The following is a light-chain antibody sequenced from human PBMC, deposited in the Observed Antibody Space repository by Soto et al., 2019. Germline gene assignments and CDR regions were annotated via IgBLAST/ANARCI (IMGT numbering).Light chain of an antibody. CDR2: GTS. V-gene: IGKV3-15*01. CDR1: QSVSGN. CDR3: QHYNDWPLT. J-gene: IGKJ4*01. Sequence: EIVMTQSPATLCVSPGERAALSCRASQSVSGNLAWYQQKPGQAPRLLIYGTSTRATGIPARFSGSGSGTELTLTISSLQSEDFAVYYCQHYNDWPLTFGGGTKVEIK.